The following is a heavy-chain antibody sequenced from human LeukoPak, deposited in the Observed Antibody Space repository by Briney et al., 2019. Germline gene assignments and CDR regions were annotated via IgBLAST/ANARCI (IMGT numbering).Heavy chain of an antibody. J-gene: IGHJ5*02. CDR2: IWYDGSNK. CDR3: ARDPYSSGWYGWFDL. CDR1: GFTFSSYG. D-gene: IGHD6-19*01. Sequence: GRSLRLSCAASGFTFSSYGMHWVRQAPGKGLEGVAVIWYDGSNKYYADSVKGRFTISRDNSKNTLYLQMNSLRAEDTAVYYCARDPYSSGWYGWFDLWGQGTLVTVSS. V-gene: IGHV3-33*01.